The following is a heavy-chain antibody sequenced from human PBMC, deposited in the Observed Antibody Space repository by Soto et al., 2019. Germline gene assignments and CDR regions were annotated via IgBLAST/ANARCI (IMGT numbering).Heavy chain of an antibody. J-gene: IGHJ4*02. Sequence: GGSLRLSCAASGFTFSNAWMNWVRQAPGKGLEWVGRIKSKTDGGKTGYAVPVKGRFTISRDDSKNTLYLQMNSLKTEDTAVYYCTTGYYYDSPGLGYWGQGTLVTVSS. CDR3: TTGYYYDSPGLGY. V-gene: IGHV3-15*07. D-gene: IGHD3-22*01. CDR2: IKSKTDGGKT. CDR1: GFTFSNAW.